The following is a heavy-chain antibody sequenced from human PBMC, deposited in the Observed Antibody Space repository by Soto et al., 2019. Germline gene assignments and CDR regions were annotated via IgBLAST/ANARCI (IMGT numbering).Heavy chain of an antibody. CDR3: ARHFQKTVGATTG. CDR2: ISSSGSTI. CDR1: GFTFSDYF. V-gene: IGHV3-11*01. D-gene: IGHD1-26*01. J-gene: IGHJ4*02. Sequence: QVQLVESGGGVVKPAGSLRLSCAASGFTFSDYFMSWIRQAPGKGLEWVSHISSSGSTIYYTDSVKGRFTISRDNAKNSLYLQMNSLSAEDTAVYYCARHFQKTVGATTGWGQGTLVTVSS.